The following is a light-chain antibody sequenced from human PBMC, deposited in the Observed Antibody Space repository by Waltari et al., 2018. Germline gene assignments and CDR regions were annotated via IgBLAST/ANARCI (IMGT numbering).Light chain of an antibody. J-gene: IGLJ2*01. Sequence: QSALHQPPSASGSPGQSVTISCTGTSGDVGTYNYVSCYQQHPGKAPKLIIYEVPKRPSGVPDRFSASKSANTASLTVSGLQTEDEADYYCSSYGGSNNHVIFGGGTKLTVL. CDR1: SGDVGTYNY. V-gene: IGLV2-8*01. CDR3: SSYGGSNNHVI. CDR2: EVP.